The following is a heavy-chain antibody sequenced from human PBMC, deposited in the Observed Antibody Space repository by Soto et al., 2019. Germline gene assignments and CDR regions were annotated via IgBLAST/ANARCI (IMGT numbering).Heavy chain of an antibody. Sequence: SETLSLTCTVSGGFINSRSYYWGWIRQSPGKGLEWIGSIYYSASTYYSPSLQNRVAMSVDTSKTQFSLKLRPVRAADTAVYYCARQRTSVVTQAYFDDWGQGSLVT. V-gene: IGHV4-39*01. CDR1: GGFINSRSYY. CDR3: ARQRTSVVTQAYFDD. J-gene: IGHJ4*02. CDR2: IYYSAST. D-gene: IGHD2-21*02.